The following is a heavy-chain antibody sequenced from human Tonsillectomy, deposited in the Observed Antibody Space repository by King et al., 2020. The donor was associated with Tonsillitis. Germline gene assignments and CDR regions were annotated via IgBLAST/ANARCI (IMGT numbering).Heavy chain of an antibody. J-gene: IGHJ4*02. CDR3: ARGYYDGSGYYLGDY. Sequence: QLVQSGGGVVQPGRSLRLSCAASGFTFSSYGMHWVRQAPGKGLEWVAVIWYDGSNKYYAGSVKGRFTISRDNSKNTLYLQMNSLRAEDTAVYYCARGYYDGSGYYLGDYWGQGTLVTVSS. CDR1: GFTFSSYG. V-gene: IGHV3-33*08. CDR2: IWYDGSNK. D-gene: IGHD3-22*01.